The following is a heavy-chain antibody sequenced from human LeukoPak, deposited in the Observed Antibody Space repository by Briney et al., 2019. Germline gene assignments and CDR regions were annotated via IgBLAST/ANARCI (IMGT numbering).Heavy chain of an antibody. Sequence: ASVKVSCKASGYTFTSYYLHWVRQHPGQDLQWMGIIHPTVGDTTYAQKFQGRVTMTRDMSTGTVYMDLSSLRSEDTAVYYCARYGFSSVWQGGWHAFDIWGQGTRVTVSS. D-gene: IGHD6-25*01. CDR3: ARYGFSSVWQGGWHAFDI. J-gene: IGHJ3*02. CDR2: IHPTVGDT. V-gene: IGHV1-46*01. CDR1: GYTFTSYY.